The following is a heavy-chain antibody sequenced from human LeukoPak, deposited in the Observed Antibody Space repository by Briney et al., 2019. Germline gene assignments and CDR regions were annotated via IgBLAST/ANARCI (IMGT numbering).Heavy chain of an antibody. V-gene: IGHV3-30*18. D-gene: IGHD6-19*01. CDR2: ISYDGSNK. Sequence: GGSLRLSCAASRFTFSSYGVHWVRQAPDKGLEWVAVISYDGSNKYYADSVKGRFTISRDNSKNTLYLQMNSLRAEDTAVYYCAKDRAVAGMYYYGMDVWGQGTTVTVSS. J-gene: IGHJ6*02. CDR1: RFTFSSYG. CDR3: AKDRAVAGMYYYGMDV.